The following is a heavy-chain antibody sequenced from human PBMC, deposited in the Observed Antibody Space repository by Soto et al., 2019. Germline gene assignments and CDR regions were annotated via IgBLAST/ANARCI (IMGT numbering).Heavy chain of an antibody. D-gene: IGHD6-19*01. J-gene: IGHJ4*02. Sequence: PGGSLRLSCAASGFTFSNYAMSWLRQTPGKGLEWIGYIYSSGTSNSNPSLKSRVTISLDTSKSQFSLKLESVTAADTAVYYCARDRGGSYFTFESWGQGVLVTVSS. CDR2: IYSSGTS. CDR1: GFTFSNYA. CDR3: ARDRGGSYFTFES. V-gene: IGHV4-59*01.